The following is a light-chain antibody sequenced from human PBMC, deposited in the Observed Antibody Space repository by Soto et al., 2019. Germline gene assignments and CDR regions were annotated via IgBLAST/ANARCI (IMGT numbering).Light chain of an antibody. J-gene: IGLJ1*01. Sequence: QSALTQPPSASGSPGQSVTISCTGTGSDVGAYNYVSWYRQYPGKAPKLVIFEVNKRPSGVPDRISGSKSGLTASLTVSGLQAEDEADYYCCSYAGSNNYVFGTGTKLTVL. CDR3: CSYAGSNNYV. V-gene: IGLV2-8*01. CDR2: EVN. CDR1: GSDVGAYNY.